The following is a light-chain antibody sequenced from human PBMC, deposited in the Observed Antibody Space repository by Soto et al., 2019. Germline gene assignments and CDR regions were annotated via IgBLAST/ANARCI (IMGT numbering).Light chain of an antibody. Sequence: DIQMTQSPSSVFASVGDRVTITCRASQGISNWLAWYQQKPGKAPKLLIYAASSLQSGVPSRFSGSGSGTEFTLTISRLQPEDFATYDCQQANRFPITFGQGTRLEIK. CDR3: QQANRFPIT. J-gene: IGKJ5*01. CDR1: QGISNW. CDR2: AAS. V-gene: IGKV1D-12*01.